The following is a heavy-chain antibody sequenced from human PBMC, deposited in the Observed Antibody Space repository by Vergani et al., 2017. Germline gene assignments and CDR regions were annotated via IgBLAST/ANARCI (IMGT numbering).Heavy chain of an antibody. J-gene: IGHJ4*02. CDR2: IYYSGST. V-gene: IGHV4-59*01. D-gene: IGHD6-6*01. Sequence: QVQLQDSGPGLVKPSETLSLTCTVSGGSISSYYWSWIRQPPGKGLEWIGYIYYSGSTNYNPSHKSRVTISVDTSKNHYSLKLSSVTAADTAVYYCARAGGSIAARVFDYWGQGTLVTVSS. CDR1: GGSISSYY. CDR3: ARAGGSIAARVFDY.